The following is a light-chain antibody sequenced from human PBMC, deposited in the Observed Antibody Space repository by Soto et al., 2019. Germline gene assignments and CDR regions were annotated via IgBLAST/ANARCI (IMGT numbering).Light chain of an antibody. CDR2: ENN. V-gene: IGLV1-51*02. CDR3: GTWDSSLRSYV. Sequence: QSVLTQPPSVSAAPGQEVIISCSGSSSNIGNNYVYWYQQLPGTAPKLLICENNKRPSGIPDRFSGSKSGTSATLGITGLQTWDEADYYCGTWDSSLRSYVCGTGTKLTVL. CDR1: SSNIGNNY. J-gene: IGLJ1*01.